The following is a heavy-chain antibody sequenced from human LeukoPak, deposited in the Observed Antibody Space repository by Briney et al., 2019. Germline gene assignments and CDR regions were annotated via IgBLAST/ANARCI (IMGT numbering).Heavy chain of an antibody. CDR3: ARIHPYYDFWSGYYGWFDP. J-gene: IGHJ5*02. CDR2: INHSGST. CDR1: GGSFSGYY. V-gene: IGHV4-34*01. D-gene: IGHD3-3*01. Sequence: SETLSLTCAVYGGSFSGYYWSWIRQPPGKGLEWIGEINHSGSTNYNPSLKSRVTISVDTSKNQFSLKLSSVTAADTAVYYCARIHPYYDFWSGYYGWFDPWGQGTLVTVSS.